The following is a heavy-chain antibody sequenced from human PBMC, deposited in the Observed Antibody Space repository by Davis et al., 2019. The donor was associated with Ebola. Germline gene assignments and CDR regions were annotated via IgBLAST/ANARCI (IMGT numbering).Heavy chain of an antibody. V-gene: IGHV4-31*03. CDR3: ARGPSVAGHDY. D-gene: IGHD6-19*01. J-gene: IGHJ4*02. CDR1: GGSISSGGYY. Sequence: TLSLTCTVSGGSISSGGYYWRWIRQHPGKGLEWIGYIYYSGSTYYNPSLKSRVTISVDTSKNQFSLKLSSVTAADTAVYYCARGPSVAGHDYWGQGTLVTVSS. CDR2: IYYSGST.